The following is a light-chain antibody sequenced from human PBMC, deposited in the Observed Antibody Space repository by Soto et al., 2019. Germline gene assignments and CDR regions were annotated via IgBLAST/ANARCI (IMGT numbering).Light chain of an antibody. V-gene: IGLV1-44*01. J-gene: IGLJ3*02. CDR1: SSNIGSNI. CDR3: ASWDDGLNGWV. CDR2: NDN. Sequence: QSLLTQPPSASGTPGQRVTISCSGSSSNIGSNIVNWYQQLPGTAPKLLIYNDNQWPSGVPDRFSGSKSGTSASLAISGLQSEDEADYFCASWDDGLNGWVFGGGTKLTVL.